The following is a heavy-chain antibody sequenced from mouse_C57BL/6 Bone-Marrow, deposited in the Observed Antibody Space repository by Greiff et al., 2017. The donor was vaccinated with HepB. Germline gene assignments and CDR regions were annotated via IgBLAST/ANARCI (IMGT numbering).Heavy chain of an antibody. Sequence: QVQLQQPGAELVKPGASVKMSCKASGYTFTSYWITWVKQRPGQGLEWIGDIYPGSGSTKYNEKFKSKATLTVDTSSSTAYMQLSSLTSEDSAVYYCARGWLRRRTWFAYWDQGNLVTVSA. CDR1: GYTFTSYW. CDR2: IYPGSGST. CDR3: ARGWLRRRTWFAY. V-gene: IGHV1-55*01. J-gene: IGHJ3*01. D-gene: IGHD2-2*01.